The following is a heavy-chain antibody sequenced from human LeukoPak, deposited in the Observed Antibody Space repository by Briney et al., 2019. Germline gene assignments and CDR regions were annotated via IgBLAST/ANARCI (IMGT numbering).Heavy chain of an antibody. D-gene: IGHD3-22*01. Sequence: PSETLSLTCTVSGYSISSGYYWGWIRQPPGKGLEWIGSIYHSGSTYYNPSLKSRVTISVDTSKNHFSLKLSSVTAADTAVYYWARGDSSGYWGGHYYGMDVWGQGTMVTVSS. CDR2: IYHSGST. J-gene: IGHJ6*02. CDR1: GYSISSGYY. CDR3: ARGDSSGYWGGHYYGMDV. V-gene: IGHV4-38-2*02.